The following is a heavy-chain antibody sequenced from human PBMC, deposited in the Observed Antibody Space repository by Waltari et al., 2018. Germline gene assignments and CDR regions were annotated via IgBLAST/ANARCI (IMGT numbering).Heavy chain of an antibody. CDR1: GYTFTSYA. Sequence: QVQLVQSGAEVKKPGASVKVSCKASGYTFTSYAMHWVRPAPGQRLAWMGWINAGNGNTKYSQKFQGRVTITRDTSASTAYMELSSLRSEDTAVYYCARDSYDFWSGYYAGFHWFDPWGQGTLVTVSS. CDR2: INAGNGNT. D-gene: IGHD3-3*01. V-gene: IGHV1-3*01. J-gene: IGHJ5*02. CDR3: ARDSYDFWSGYYAGFHWFDP.